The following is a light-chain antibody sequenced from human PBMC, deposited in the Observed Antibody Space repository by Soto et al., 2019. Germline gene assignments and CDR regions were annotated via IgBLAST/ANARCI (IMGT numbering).Light chain of an antibody. J-gene: IGKJ1*01. V-gene: IGKV1-5*01. CDR1: QSISSW. CDR3: QQYDSYSPWT. Sequence: DIPMTQSPSTLSASVGDRVTITCRASQSISSWLAWYQQIPGKAPKLLIYDASSLESGVPSRFSGSGSGTEFTLTISSLQPDDFSTYYCQQYDSYSPWTFGQGTKVEIK. CDR2: DAS.